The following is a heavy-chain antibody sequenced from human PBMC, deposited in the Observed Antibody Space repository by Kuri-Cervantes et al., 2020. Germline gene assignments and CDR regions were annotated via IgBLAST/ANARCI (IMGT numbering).Heavy chain of an antibody. D-gene: IGHD1/OR15-1a*01. CDR1: GYTFTGYY. J-gene: IGHJ6*03. CDR2: IIPIFGTA. CDR3: ARVGAGGVGNNPGPGNYYYYSMDV. Sequence: SVKVSCKASGYTFTGYYMHWVRQAPGQGLEWMGGIIPIFGTADYAQKFQGRVTITTDESTNTAYMELSSLRSEDTAVYHCARVGAGGVGNNPGPGNYYYYSMDVWGKGTTVTVSS. V-gene: IGHV1-69*05.